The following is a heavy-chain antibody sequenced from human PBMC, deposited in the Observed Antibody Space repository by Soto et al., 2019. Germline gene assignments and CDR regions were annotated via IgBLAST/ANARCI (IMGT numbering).Heavy chain of an antibody. D-gene: IGHD3-16*02. V-gene: IGHV2-5*02. CDR3: AQLLLIDYDYVWGSYRSAEYFQH. CDR2: IYWDDDK. CDR1: GFSLSTSGVG. Sequence: XAATLVNATQSLTLTCTFSGFSLSTSGVGVGWIRQPPGKALECLALIYWDDDKRYSPSLKSRLTITKDTSKNQVVLTMTNMDPVDTATYYCAQLLLIDYDYVWGSYRSAEYFQHWGQGTLVTASS. J-gene: IGHJ1*01.